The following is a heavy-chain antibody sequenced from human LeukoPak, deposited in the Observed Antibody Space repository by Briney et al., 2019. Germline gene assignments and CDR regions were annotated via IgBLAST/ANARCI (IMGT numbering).Heavy chain of an antibody. CDR1: GFTLSNYA. CDR2: IGSDGGNT. J-gene: IGHJ4*02. D-gene: IGHD3-10*01. Sequence: PGGSLRLSCAASGFTLSNYAMSWVRQAPGKGLEWVSGIGSDGGNTYYADSVKGRFTIARDNSKNTVYLQMNSLRAEDTAVYYCVKVPGSYYVDFDYWGQGTLVTVSS. CDR3: VKVPGSYYVDFDY. V-gene: IGHV3-23*01.